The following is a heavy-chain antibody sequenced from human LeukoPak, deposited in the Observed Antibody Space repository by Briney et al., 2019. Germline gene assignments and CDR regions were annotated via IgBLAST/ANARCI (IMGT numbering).Heavy chain of an antibody. Sequence: KPSETLSLTCAVYGGSFSGYYWSWIRQPPGKGLEWIGEINHSGSTNYNPSLESRVTISVDASKSQFSLKLSSVTAADTAVYYCAPDAYYYDSSGYYQGWFDPWGQGTLVTVSS. J-gene: IGHJ5*02. CDR3: APDAYYYDSSGYYQGWFDP. V-gene: IGHV4-34*01. CDR1: GGSFSGYY. D-gene: IGHD3-22*01. CDR2: INHSGST.